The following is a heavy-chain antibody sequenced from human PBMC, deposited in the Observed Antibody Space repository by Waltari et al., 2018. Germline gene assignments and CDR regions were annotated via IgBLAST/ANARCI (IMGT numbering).Heavy chain of an antibody. J-gene: IGHJ5*02. V-gene: IGHV5-51*01. Sequence: EVQLVQSGAEVKKPGESLKISSQAYGYTFTNYLIGWGRQLPGKGLECVGIIYPGDSETTYTPSFEGQVTISADKSISVAYLQWSSLKASDTAMYYCVRQVGTNWLDPWGQGTQVTVSS. CDR2: IYPGDSET. CDR1: GYTFTNYL. CDR3: VRQVGTNWLDP. D-gene: IGHD5-12*01.